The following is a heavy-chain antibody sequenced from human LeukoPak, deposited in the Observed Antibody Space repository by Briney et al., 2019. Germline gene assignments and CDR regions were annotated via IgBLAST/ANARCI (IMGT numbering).Heavy chain of an antibody. Sequence: GGSLRLSCVASGVTFSNYWMTWVRQAPGKGLEWVANIKKDGSEKYYVDSVNGRLTISRDNSKNSLYLQMDSLSVEDTAVYYCVRRGESGSYFEYWGQGTLVTVSS. CDR1: GVTFSNYW. CDR2: IKKDGSEK. CDR3: VRRGESGSYFEY. D-gene: IGHD1-26*01. V-gene: IGHV3-7*01. J-gene: IGHJ4*02.